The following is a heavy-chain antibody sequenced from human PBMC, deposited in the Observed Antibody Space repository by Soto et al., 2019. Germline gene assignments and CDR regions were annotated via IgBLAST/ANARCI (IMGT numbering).Heavy chain of an antibody. CDR3: ARSSGWSWGAFDI. CDR1: GGSISSGGYY. CDR2: IYYSGST. V-gene: IGHV4-31*03. J-gene: IGHJ3*02. D-gene: IGHD6-19*01. Sequence: QVQLQESGPGLVKPSQSLSLTCTVSGGSISSGGYYWSWIRQHPGKGLEWIGYIYYSGSTYYNPSLKSRVTISVDTSKNQFSLKLSSVTAADTAVSYCARSSGWSWGAFDIWGQGTMVTVSS.